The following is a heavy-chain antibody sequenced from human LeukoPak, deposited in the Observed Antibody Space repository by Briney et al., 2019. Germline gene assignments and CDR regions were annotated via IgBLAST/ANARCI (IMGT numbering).Heavy chain of an antibody. CDR3: VRESGDYGSADMPGYYYYMDV. V-gene: IGHV3-23*01. Sequence: GGSLRLSCAASGFTFSSYGMSWVRQAPGKGLEWVSAITATSSSTHDADSVQGRFTISRDNSKNTLYLQMTTLRAEDTALYYCVRESGDYGSADMPGYYYYMDVWAKGTTVIVSS. CDR2: ITATSSST. D-gene: IGHD3-10*01. CDR1: GFTFSSYG. J-gene: IGHJ6*03.